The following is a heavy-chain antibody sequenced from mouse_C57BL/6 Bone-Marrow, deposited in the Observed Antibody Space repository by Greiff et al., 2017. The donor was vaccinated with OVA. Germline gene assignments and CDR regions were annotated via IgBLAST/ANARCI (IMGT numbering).Heavy chain of an antibody. CDR3: ARQPYFDC. CDR2: ISSGGSYT. Sequence: EVMLVESGGDLVKPGGSLKLSCAASGFTFSSYGMSWVRQTPDKRLEWVATISSGGSYTYYPDSVKGRFTISRDNAKNTLYLQMSSLKSEDTAMYYCARQPYFDCWGQGATLTVSS. CDR1: GFTFSSYG. V-gene: IGHV5-6*01. J-gene: IGHJ2*01.